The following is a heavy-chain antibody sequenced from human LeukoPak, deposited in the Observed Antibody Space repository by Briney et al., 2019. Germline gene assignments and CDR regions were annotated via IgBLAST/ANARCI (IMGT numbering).Heavy chain of an antibody. V-gene: IGHV3-74*01. CDR3: ARDVPHNWFDT. J-gene: IGHJ5*02. Sequence: PGGSLSLSCAVSGITFGNNWMHWVRQGPGKGLVWISRINSDGGGAIYADSVKGRFTISRDNAKNTLYLQMNSLRAEDTAVYYCARDVPHNWFDTWGQGTLVTVSS. CDR2: INSDGGGA. CDR1: GITFGNNW.